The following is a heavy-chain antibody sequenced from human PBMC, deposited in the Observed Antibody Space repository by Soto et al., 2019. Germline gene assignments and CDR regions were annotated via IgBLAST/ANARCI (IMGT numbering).Heavy chain of an antibody. J-gene: IGHJ6*02. CDR2: INHSGST. D-gene: IGHD3-9*01. V-gene: IGHV4-34*01. CDR1: GGSFSGYY. Sequence: SETLSLTCAVYGGSFSGYYWSWIRQPPGKGLEWMGEINHSGSTNYNPSLKSRVTISVDTSKNQFSLKLSSVTAADTAVYYCARAGYFDWLKFYGMDVWGQGTMVTVSS. CDR3: ARAGYFDWLKFYGMDV.